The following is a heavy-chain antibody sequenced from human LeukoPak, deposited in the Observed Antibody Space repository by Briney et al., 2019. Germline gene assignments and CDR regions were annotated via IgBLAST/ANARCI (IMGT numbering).Heavy chain of an antibody. CDR1: GFTFNNYG. CDR2: IDGSGGST. CDR3: AKDRVGAGVYFDY. D-gene: IGHD1-26*01. Sequence: GGSLRLSCAASGFTFNNYGMNWVRQAAGKGLEWVSAIDGSGGSTSYTDSVKGRFTISRDNSKNTVYLQINSLRDEDTAVYYCAKDRVGAGVYFDYWGQGTLVIVSS. V-gene: IGHV3-23*01. J-gene: IGHJ4*02.